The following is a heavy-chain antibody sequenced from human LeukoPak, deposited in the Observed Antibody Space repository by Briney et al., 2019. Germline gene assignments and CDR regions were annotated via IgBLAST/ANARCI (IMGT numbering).Heavy chain of an antibody. CDR1: GFTFSIYA. Sequence: GGSLRLSCAASGFTFSIYAMHWVRQAPGKGLEWVAVISYDESNKYYADSVEGRFTISRDNDKNSIYLQMNSLRAEDTAVYYCAKDATPALGTVYMDVWGKGTTVTISS. D-gene: IGHD6-13*01. CDR2: ISYDESNK. CDR3: AKDATPALGTVYMDV. V-gene: IGHV3-30*04. J-gene: IGHJ6*03.